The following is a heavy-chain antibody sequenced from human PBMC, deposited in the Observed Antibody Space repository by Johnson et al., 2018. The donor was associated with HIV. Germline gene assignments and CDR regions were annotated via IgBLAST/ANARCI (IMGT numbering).Heavy chain of an antibody. D-gene: IGHD6-13*01. V-gene: IGHV3-66*01. CDR1: GITVGTNY. J-gene: IGHJ3*02. Sequence: VLLVESGGGLVQPGGSLRLSCAASGITVGTNYMSWVRQAPGKGLEWVSVIFSVGDVYYADSVKGRFNISRDNSKNTLYLQMNSLRAEDTAVYYCARGSRSWGGVDAFDIWGQGTMVTVSS. CDR2: IFSVGDV. CDR3: ARGSRSWGGVDAFDI.